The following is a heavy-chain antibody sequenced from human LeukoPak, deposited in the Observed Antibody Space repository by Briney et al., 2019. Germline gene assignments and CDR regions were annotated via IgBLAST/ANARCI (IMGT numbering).Heavy chain of an antibody. CDR3: ASGYSYGYIRPHYYYMDV. J-gene: IGHJ6*03. D-gene: IGHD5-18*01. CDR2: INPNSGGT. CDR1: GYTFTGYY. Sequence: ASVKVSCKASGYTFTGYYMHWVRQAPGQGLEWMGWINPNSGGTNYAQKFQGRVTMTRDTSISTAYMELSRLRSDDTAVYYCASGYSYGYIRPHYYYMDVWGKGTTVTISS. V-gene: IGHV1-2*02.